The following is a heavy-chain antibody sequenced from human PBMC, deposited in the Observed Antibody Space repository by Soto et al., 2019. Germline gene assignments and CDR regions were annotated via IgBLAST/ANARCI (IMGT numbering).Heavy chain of an antibody. CDR1: GYTFTSYD. V-gene: IGHV1-8*01. Sequence: ASVKVSCKASGYTFTSYDINWVRQATGQGLEWMGWMNPNSGNTGYAQKFQGRVTMTRNASISTAYMELSSLRSEDTAVYCCARNTVAGKAFDIWGQGTMVTVSS. D-gene: IGHD2-21*01. CDR3: ARNTVAGKAFDI. CDR2: MNPNSGNT. J-gene: IGHJ3*02.